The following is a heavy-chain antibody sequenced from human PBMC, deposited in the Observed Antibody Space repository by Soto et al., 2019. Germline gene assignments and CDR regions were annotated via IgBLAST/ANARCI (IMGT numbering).Heavy chain of an antibody. Sequence: SETLSLTCAVYGGSFSGYYWSWIRQPPGKGLEWIGEINHSGSTNYNPSLKSRVTISVDTSKNQFSLKLSSVTAADTAVYYCARVYCTNGVCDPGEGYWGQGTLVTVSS. D-gene: IGHD2-8*01. CDR2: INHSGST. CDR3: ARVYCTNGVCDPGEGY. J-gene: IGHJ4*02. CDR1: GGSFSGYY. V-gene: IGHV4-34*01.